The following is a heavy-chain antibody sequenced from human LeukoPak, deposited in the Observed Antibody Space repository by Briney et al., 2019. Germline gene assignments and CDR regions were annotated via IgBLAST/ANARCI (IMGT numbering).Heavy chain of an antibody. CDR3: TTDVWGGESNDY. D-gene: IGHD3-16*01. V-gene: IGHV3-15*01. Sequence: GGSLRLSCAASGFTFSNAWMSWVRQAPGKGLEWVGRIKSKTDGGTTDYAAPVKGRFTISRDDSKNTLYLQMNSLKTEDTAVYYCTTDVWGGESNDYWGQGTLVTVSS. J-gene: IGHJ4*02. CDR2: IKSKTDGGTT. CDR1: GFTFSNAW.